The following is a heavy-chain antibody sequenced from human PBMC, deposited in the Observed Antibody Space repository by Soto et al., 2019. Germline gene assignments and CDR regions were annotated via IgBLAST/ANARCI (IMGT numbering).Heavy chain of an antibody. J-gene: IGHJ4*02. CDR3: ARVDYDILTGYPDY. V-gene: IGHV3-48*01. CDR2: ISSSSSTI. CDR1: GFTFSSYS. Sequence: GGSLRLSCAASGFTFSSYSMNWVRQAPGKGLEWVSYISSSSSTIYYADSVKGRFTISRDNAKNSLYLQMNSLRAEDTAVYYCARVDYDILTGYPDYWGQGTLVTVSS. D-gene: IGHD3-9*01.